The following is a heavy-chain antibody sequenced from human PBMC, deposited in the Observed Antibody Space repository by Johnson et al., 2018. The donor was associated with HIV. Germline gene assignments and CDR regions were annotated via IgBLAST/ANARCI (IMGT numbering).Heavy chain of an antibody. D-gene: IGHD3-10*01. V-gene: IGHV3-53*01. CDR3: ARPIARGASDI. J-gene: IGHJ3*02. CDR1: NY. CDR2: IYSGGST. Sequence: NYMRWVRQAPGKGLEWVSVIYSGGSTYYADSVKGRFTISRDNSKNTLYLQMNSLRAEDTAVYYCARPIARGASDIWGQGTMVTVSS.